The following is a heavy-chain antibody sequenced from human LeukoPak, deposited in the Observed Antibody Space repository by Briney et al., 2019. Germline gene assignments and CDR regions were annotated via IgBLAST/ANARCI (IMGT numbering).Heavy chain of an antibody. J-gene: IGHJ5*02. D-gene: IGHD3-10*01. CDR2: IYYSGST. Sequence: SETLSLTCTGSGGSISSYYWSWIRQPPGKGLEWIGYIYYSGSTNYNPSHKSRVTISVDTSKNQFSLKLSSVTAADTAVYYCARGVSLLWFGDVRWFDPWGQGTLVTVSS. CDR1: GGSISSYY. CDR3: ARGVSLLWFGDVRWFDP. V-gene: IGHV4-59*01.